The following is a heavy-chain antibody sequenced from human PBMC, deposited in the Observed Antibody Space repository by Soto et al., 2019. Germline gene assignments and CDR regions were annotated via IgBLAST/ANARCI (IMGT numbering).Heavy chain of an antibody. CDR3: AREILDAAGTDWWFDP. CDR2: IGAGADT. D-gene: IGHD6-13*01. Sequence: GGSLRLSCETSGFTFSRYDFHWVRQASGQGLEWVSGIGAGADTYYSDSVKGRFTFSRDNARHTLYLHMNSLRAEDTALYYCAREILDAAGTDWWFDPWGQGTLVTVSS. J-gene: IGHJ5*02. CDR1: GFTFSRYD. V-gene: IGHV3-13*04.